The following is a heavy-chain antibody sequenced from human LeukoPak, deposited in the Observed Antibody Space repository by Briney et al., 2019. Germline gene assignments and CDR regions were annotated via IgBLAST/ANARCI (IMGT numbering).Heavy chain of an antibody. V-gene: IGHV1-2*02. CDR3: AREFPRTSGFDY. D-gene: IGHD1-26*01. Sequence: GASVKVSCKASGYTFTGYYMHWVRQAPGQELEWMGWIYPNSGGTGYAQNFQGRVTMTWDTSITTAYMELNRLTSDDTAVYYCAREFPRTSGFDYWGQGSLVTVSS. CDR1: GYTFTGYY. CDR2: IYPNSGGT. J-gene: IGHJ4*02.